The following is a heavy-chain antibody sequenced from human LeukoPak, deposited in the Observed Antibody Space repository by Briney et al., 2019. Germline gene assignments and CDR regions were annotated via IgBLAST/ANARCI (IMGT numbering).Heavy chain of an antibody. Sequence: GGSLRLSCAASGFTFSSYWLSWVRQAPGKGLAWVSVISGSGDSTYYADSVKGRFTISRDNSINTLYLQMNSLRAEETAVYYCAKRGIAAGVRGSYLDYWGQGTLVTVSS. J-gene: IGHJ4*02. CDR2: ISGSGDST. V-gene: IGHV3-23*01. CDR1: GFTFSSYW. CDR3: AKRGIAAGVRGSYLDY. D-gene: IGHD6-13*01.